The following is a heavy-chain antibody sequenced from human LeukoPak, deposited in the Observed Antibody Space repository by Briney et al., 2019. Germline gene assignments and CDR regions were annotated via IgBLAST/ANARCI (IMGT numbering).Heavy chain of an antibody. D-gene: IGHD2-2*01. J-gene: IGHJ4*02. V-gene: IGHV1-2*02. CDR2: INPNSGGT. CDR3: ARVEAVPAAEPTD. Sequence: GASVKVSCKASGYTFTGYYMHWVRQAPGQGLEWMGWINPNSGGTNYAQKFQGRVTMTRDTSISTAYMELSRLRSDDTAVYYCARVEAVPAAEPTDWGQGTLVTVSS. CDR1: GYTFTGYY.